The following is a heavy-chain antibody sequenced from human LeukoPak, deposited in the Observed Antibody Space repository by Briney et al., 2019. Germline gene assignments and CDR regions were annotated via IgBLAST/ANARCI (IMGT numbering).Heavy chain of an antibody. V-gene: IGHV4-39*01. CDR3: ARRNGILLWFGESNWFDP. Sequence: SETLSLTCTVSVGSTSSSSYYWGWIPQPPGKGLEWIGIIYYSGSTCYNPSLKSRVTISVDTSKNQFSLKLSSVSAADTAVYYCARRNGILLWFGESNWFDPWGQGTLVTVSS. CDR1: VGSTSSSSYY. J-gene: IGHJ5*02. D-gene: IGHD3-10*01. CDR2: IYYSGST.